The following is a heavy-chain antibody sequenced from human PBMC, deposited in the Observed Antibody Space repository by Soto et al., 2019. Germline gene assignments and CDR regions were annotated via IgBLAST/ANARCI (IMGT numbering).Heavy chain of an antibody. Sequence: PSETLSLTCTASGGSISSYYWSWIRQPPGKGLEWIGYIYYSGSTNYNPSLKSRVTISVDTSKNQFSLKLSSVTAADTAVYYCATRSGWYRYFDYWGQGTLVTVSS. V-gene: IGHV4-59*01. CDR1: GGSISSYY. CDR2: IYYSGST. J-gene: IGHJ4*02. D-gene: IGHD6-19*01. CDR3: ATRSGWYRYFDY.